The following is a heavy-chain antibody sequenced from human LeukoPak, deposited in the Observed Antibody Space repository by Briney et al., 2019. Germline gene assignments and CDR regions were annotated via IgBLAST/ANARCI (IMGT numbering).Heavy chain of an antibody. CDR1: GFTFSSYC. J-gene: IGHJ4*02. Sequence: PGGSLRLSCAASGFTFSSYCMSWVRQAPGKGLEWVATIKQGGSETYYVDSVKGRFTISRDNAKNSLYLQMNSLRAEDTAVYYCASATDYWGQGTLVAVSS. CDR2: IKQGGSET. V-gene: IGHV3-7*01. CDR3: ASATDY.